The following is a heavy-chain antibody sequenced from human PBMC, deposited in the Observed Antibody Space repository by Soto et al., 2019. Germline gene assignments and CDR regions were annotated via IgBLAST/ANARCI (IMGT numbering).Heavy chain of an antibody. D-gene: IGHD2-21*02. CDR3: ARDLWGYCGTDCYPLDV. J-gene: IGHJ6*02. Sequence: PSETLSLTCNVSGGPLTTYFWSWIRQPPGKGLEWIGYVSYFGTTNYNPSLQSRLTISLDTSKTHFSLKLNSVTAADTAVYYCARDLWGYCGTDCYPLDVWGQGTTVTVSS. CDR2: VSYFGTT. CDR1: GGPLTTYF. V-gene: IGHV4-59*01.